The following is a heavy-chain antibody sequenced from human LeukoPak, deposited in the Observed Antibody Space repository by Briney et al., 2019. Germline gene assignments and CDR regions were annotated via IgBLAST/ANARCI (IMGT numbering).Heavy chain of an antibody. Sequence: SETLSLTCTVSGGSISTYCWNWIRQPPGKGLEWIGFIYYSGSTSYNPSLKSRVTISVDTSTNQFSLKLSSVTAADTAVYYCARVPYYHDSSGYYYAYFDYWGQGTLVTVSS. J-gene: IGHJ4*02. CDR2: IYYSGST. CDR1: GGSISTYC. V-gene: IGHV4-59*01. CDR3: ARVPYYHDSSGYYYAYFDY. D-gene: IGHD3-22*01.